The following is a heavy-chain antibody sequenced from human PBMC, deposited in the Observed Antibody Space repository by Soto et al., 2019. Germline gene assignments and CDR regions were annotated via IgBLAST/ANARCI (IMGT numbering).Heavy chain of an antibody. J-gene: IGHJ6*02. CDR1: GFTFSSYS. CDR2: ISSSSSYI. CDR3: ARVVSIAARIYYYGMDV. Sequence: GGSLRLSCAASGFTFSSYSMNWFRQAPGKGLEWVSSISSSSSYIYYADPVKGRFTISRDNAKNSLYLQMNSLRAEDTAVYYCARVVSIAARIYYYGMDVWGQGTTVTVSS. D-gene: IGHD6-6*01. V-gene: IGHV3-21*01.